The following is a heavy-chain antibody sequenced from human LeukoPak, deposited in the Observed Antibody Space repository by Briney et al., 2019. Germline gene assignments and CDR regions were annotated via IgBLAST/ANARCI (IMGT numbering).Heavy chain of an antibody. CDR2: ISSSGSTI. D-gene: IGHD3-3*01. CDR3: ARAGGYDFWSGYSGAFDI. V-gene: IGHV3-11*04. Sequence: PGGSLRLSCAVSGFTFSDYYMSWIRQAPGKGLEWVSHISSSGSTIYYADSVKGRFTLSRDNAKNSLYLQMNSLRAEDTAVYYCARAGGYDFWSGYSGAFDIWGQGTMVTVSS. J-gene: IGHJ3*02. CDR1: GFTFSDYY.